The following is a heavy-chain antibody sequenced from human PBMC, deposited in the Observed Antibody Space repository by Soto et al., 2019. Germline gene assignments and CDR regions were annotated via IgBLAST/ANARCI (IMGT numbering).Heavy chain of an antibody. D-gene: IGHD3-22*01. CDR3: ARDSDYYDSTEAPYYYYGMDV. Sequence: PSETLSLTCTVSGGSVSSGSYYWSWIRQPPGKGLEWIGYIYYSGSTNYNPSLKSRVTISVDTSKNQFSLKLSSVTAADTAVYYCARDSDYYDSTEAPYYYYGMDVWGQGTTVTV. J-gene: IGHJ6*02. CDR1: GGSVSSGSYY. V-gene: IGHV4-61*01. CDR2: IYYSGST.